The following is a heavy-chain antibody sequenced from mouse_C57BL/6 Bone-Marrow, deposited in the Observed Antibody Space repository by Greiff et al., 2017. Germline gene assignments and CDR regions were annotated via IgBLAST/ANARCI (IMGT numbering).Heavy chain of an antibody. CDR2: LWWGDDK. D-gene: IGHD4-1*02. J-gene: IGHJ2*01. V-gene: IGHV8-8*01. CDR1: GFSLSTFGMG. Sequence: QVTLKVSGPGILQPSQTLSLTCSFSGFSLSTFGMGVGWLRQPSGKGLEWLAHLWWGDDKYYTPALKSRLTISKDTSKTQVYLKVANVDTTDTATYYCARQLYFDYWGQGTTLTVSS. CDR3: ARQLYFDY.